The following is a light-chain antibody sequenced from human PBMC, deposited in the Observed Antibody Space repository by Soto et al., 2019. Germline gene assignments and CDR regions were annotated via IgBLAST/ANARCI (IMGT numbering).Light chain of an antibody. Sequence: QSALTQPASVSGSPGQSITISCTGTSSDVGGYNYVSWYQQHPGKAPKLMIYDVSNRPSGVSNRFSGSKSGNTASPTISGLQAEDEADYYCSSYTSSSTHNYVFGTGTKLTVL. CDR1: SSDVGGYNY. V-gene: IGLV2-14*01. CDR2: DVS. CDR3: SSYTSSSTHNYV. J-gene: IGLJ1*01.